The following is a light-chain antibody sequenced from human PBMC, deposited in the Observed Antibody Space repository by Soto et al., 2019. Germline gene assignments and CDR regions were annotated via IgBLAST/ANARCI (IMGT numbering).Light chain of an antibody. CDR3: CSYAGSYTSRV. CDR2: DVT. CDR1: SSDVGGYNY. V-gene: IGLV2-11*01. J-gene: IGLJ1*01. Sequence: QSALTQPRSVSGSPGQSVTISCTGTSSDVGGYNYVSWYQQHPGKAPKLMIYDVTERPSGVPDRFSGSKSGNTASLTICGLQAEDEADYYCCSYAGSYTSRVFGTGTKLTVL.